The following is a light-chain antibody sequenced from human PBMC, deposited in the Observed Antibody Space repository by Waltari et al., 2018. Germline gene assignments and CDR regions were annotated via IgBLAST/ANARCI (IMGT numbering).Light chain of an antibody. CDR1: DSDVGAYNF. Sequence: QSALTQPASVPGSPGQSITISCTGTDSDVGAYNFVSWYRQHPGKAPHLIIYEVSERPPGISDRFSGSKSENTASLTISGLQADDEAVYYCSSYTTSNAPGVFGTGTKVTVL. CDR2: EVS. J-gene: IGLJ1*01. CDR3: SSYTTSNAPGV. V-gene: IGLV2-14*01.